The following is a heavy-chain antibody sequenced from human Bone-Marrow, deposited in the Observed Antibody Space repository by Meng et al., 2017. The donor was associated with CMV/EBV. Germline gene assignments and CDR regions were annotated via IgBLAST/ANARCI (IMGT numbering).Heavy chain of an antibody. CDR1: AFTFSNYA. J-gene: IGHJ3*01. CDR3: ARGPYCSRTRCFIFDVFDV. Sequence: GESLKISCAASAFTFSNYAMHWVRQAPGKGLEWVAVASHDGSNTYYADSVRGRFTISRDNAENTLYLQMNSLRAEDTALYYCARGPYCSRTRCFIFDVFDVWGQGTMVTFSS. CDR2: ASHDGSNT. D-gene: IGHD2-2*01. V-gene: IGHV3-30*04.